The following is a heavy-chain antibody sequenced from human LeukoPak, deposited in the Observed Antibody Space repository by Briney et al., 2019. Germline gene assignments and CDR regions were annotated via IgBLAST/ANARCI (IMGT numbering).Heavy chain of an antibody. Sequence: ASVKVSCKASGYTFTSNYIHWVRQAPGQGLEWMGMIYPRDGSTSYAQKFQGRVTITADESTSTAYMELSSLRSEDTAVYYCARYPGYCSSTSCYRKYYYYGMDVWGQGTTVTVSS. J-gene: IGHJ6*02. CDR2: IYPRDGST. D-gene: IGHD2-2*01. CDR3: ARYPGYCSSTSCYRKYYYYGMDV. V-gene: IGHV1-46*01. CDR1: GYTFTSNY.